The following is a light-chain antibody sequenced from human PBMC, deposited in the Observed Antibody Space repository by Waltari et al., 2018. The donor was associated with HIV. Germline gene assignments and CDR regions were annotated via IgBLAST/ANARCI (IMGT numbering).Light chain of an antibody. V-gene: IGLV1-47*01. Sequence: QSVLTQPPPASGTPGQRVTISCSGSNSNIGSNPVNWYQQFPGTAPKLLIYRDNQRPSGVPDRFSGSKSGTSASLAISGLRSEDEADYYCAAWDHSLSARVFGGGTKMTVL. J-gene: IGLJ3*02. CDR3: AAWDHSLSARV. CDR1: NSNIGSNP. CDR2: RDN.